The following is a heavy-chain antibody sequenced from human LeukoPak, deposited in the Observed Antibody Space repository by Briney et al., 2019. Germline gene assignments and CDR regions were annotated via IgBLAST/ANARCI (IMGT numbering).Heavy chain of an antibody. Sequence: GASVKVSCKASGYTFTSYDINWVRQATGQGLEWMGWMNPNSGNTGYAQKFQGRVTMTRNTSISTAYMELSSLRSEDTAVYYCASSASLYDFWPGSVYWGQGTLVTVSS. CDR3: ASSASLYDFWPGSVY. CDR2: MNPNSGNT. V-gene: IGHV1-8*01. D-gene: IGHD3-3*01. CDR1: GYTFTSYD. J-gene: IGHJ4*02.